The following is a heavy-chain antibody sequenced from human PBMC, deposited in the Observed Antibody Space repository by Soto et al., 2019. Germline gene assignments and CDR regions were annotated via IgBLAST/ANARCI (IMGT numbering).Heavy chain of an antibody. CDR2: ISYDGIDK. Sequence: QVQLVESGGGVVQPGRSLRLSCAASGFTFSSFGIHWVRQAPGKGLEWVAVISYDGIDKNYADSVKGRFTISRENSKNMVYLQMNSLRAEDKAVYYCAKDLREMATIRPDYWGQGILVTVSS. D-gene: IGHD1-26*01. CDR3: AKDLREMATIRPDY. J-gene: IGHJ4*02. V-gene: IGHV3-30*18. CDR1: GFTFSSFG.